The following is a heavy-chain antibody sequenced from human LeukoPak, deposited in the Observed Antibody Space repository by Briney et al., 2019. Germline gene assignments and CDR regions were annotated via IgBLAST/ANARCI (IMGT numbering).Heavy chain of an antibody. CDR1: GFTFSSYA. J-gene: IGHJ4*02. CDR2: IGGSGGST. D-gene: IGHD5-18*01. V-gene: IGHV3-23*01. CDR3: AKTSPPLGYSYGPLDY. Sequence: TGGSLRLSCAASGFTFSSYAMSWVRQAPGKGLEWVSAIGGSGGSTYYADSVKGRFTISRDNSKNTLYLQMNSLRAEDTAVYYCAKTSPPLGYSYGPLDYWGQGTLVTVSS.